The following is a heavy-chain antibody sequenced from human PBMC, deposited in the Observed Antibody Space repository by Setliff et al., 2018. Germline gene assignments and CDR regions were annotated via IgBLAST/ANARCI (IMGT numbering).Heavy chain of an antibody. CDR3: ASCRYQVPYDY. CDR2: MHISGRST. J-gene: IGHJ4*02. V-gene: IGHV4-39*01. CDR1: GASLSSGTYY. Sequence: PSETLSLTCTVSGASLSSGTYYWGWIRQPPGKGLEWIGSMHISGRSTFYNPSLNSRVTISLDTSKNQFSLKLSSVTVADTAVYYCASCRYQVPYDYWGQGTLVTVSS. D-gene: IGHD2-2*01.